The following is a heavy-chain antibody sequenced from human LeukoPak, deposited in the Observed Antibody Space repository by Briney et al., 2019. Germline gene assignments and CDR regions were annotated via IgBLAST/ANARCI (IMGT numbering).Heavy chain of an antibody. CDR2: ISATDSRP. CDR3: AKDLSYGFDY. Sequence: GGTLRLSCGASGVSFSIYAMSWVRHAPGKGLEWVSAISATDSRPYYADSVKGRFTISRDNSKSTLYLQLNGLRGEDTAIYYCAKDLSYGFDYWGQGTLVTVSS. V-gene: IGHV3-23*01. J-gene: IGHJ4*02. CDR1: GVSFSIYA. D-gene: IGHD5-18*01.